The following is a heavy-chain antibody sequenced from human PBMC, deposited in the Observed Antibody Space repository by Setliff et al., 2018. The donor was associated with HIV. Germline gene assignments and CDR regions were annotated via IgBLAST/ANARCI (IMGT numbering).Heavy chain of an antibody. V-gene: IGHV1-69*05. CDR1: GYTFTDNY. Sequence: SVKVSCKASGYTFTDNYIHWVRQAPGRRLEWLGGVIPMFGITNYAQKFQGRVTITTDESTSTAYMELSSLRSEDTAVYYCARADSSNWYHVDYWGQGTPVTVSS. CDR3: ARADSSNWYHVDY. CDR2: VIPMFGIT. D-gene: IGHD6-13*01. J-gene: IGHJ4*02.